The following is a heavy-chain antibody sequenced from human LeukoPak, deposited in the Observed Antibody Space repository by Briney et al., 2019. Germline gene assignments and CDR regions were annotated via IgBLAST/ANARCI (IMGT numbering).Heavy chain of an antibody. J-gene: IGHJ6*03. V-gene: IGHV4-38-2*02. CDR1: GYSISSGYY. CDR2: IYHSGST. D-gene: IGHD6-19*01. Sequence: PSETLSLTCTVSGYSISSGYYWGWIRQPPGKGLEWIGSIYHSGSTYYNPSLKSRVTISVDTSKNQSSLKLSSVTAADTAVYYCARGAVAGPYYYYYYMDVWGKGTTVTVSS. CDR3: ARGAVAGPYYYYYYMDV.